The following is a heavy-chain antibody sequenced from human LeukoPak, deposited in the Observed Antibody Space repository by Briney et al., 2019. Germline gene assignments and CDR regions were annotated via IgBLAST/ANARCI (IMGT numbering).Heavy chain of an antibody. CDR1: EFIFDNYR. V-gene: IGHV3-7*04. CDR2: INQDGSEK. D-gene: IGHD3-22*01. J-gene: IGHJ4*02. Sequence: GGSLRLSCAASEFIFDNYRMNWVRQAPGKGLEWVANINQDGSEKYYVHSVKGRFTISRDNAKNSLYLHMNSLRAEDTAVYYCARGTPAYSYGSSDYHYAHFDYWGQGTLVTVSS. CDR3: ARGTPAYSYGSSDYHYAHFDY.